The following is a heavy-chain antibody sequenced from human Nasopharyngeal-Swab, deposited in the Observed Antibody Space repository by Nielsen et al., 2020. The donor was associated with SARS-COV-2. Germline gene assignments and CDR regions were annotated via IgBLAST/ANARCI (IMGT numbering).Heavy chain of an antibody. CDR3: AKRDDYYESSGLGD. V-gene: IGHV3-23*01. Sequence: GESLKISCSVSGFTFNNYGMYWVRQPPAKGLEWVSIISGSGGSTYYADSVKGRFTISRDNSKNTLYLQMNSLRAEDTAVYYCAKRDDYYESSGLGDWGQGTLVTVSS. J-gene: IGHJ4*02. CDR1: GFTFNNYG. D-gene: IGHD3-22*01. CDR2: ISGSGGST.